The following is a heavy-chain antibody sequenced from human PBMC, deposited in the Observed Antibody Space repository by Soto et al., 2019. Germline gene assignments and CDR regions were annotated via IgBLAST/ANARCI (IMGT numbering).Heavy chain of an antibody. V-gene: IGHV3-30-3*01. CDR1: GFTFNIYT. CDR3: ARDPSDYGDFSTALDV. D-gene: IGHD4-17*01. CDR2: ISYNGNYK. Sequence: GESLKISCAASGFTFNIYTMHWVRQTPGRALEWLALISYNGNYKYSANSVKGRFSISRDNSKNTLYLQMNSLRPEDTAVYYCARDPSDYGDFSTALDVWGQGTMVTVSS. J-gene: IGHJ3*01.